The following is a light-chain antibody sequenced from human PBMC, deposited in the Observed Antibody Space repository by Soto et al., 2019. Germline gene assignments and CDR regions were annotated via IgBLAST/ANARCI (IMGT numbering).Light chain of an antibody. J-gene: IGKJ1*01. CDR2: GAS. Sequence: EIVMTQSPATLSVSPGERATPSCRASQSVSSNLAWYQQKPGQAPRLLIYGASTRATGIPARFSGSGSGTEFTLTISSLQSEDFAVYYCQQYNNWPWGTFGQGTKVDIK. V-gene: IGKV3-15*01. CDR3: QQYNNWPWGT. CDR1: QSVSSN.